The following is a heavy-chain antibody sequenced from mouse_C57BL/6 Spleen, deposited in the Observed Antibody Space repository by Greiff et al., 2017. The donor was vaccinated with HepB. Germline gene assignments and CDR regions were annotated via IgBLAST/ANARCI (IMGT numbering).Heavy chain of an antibody. J-gene: IGHJ3*01. V-gene: IGHV3-6*01. CDR1: GYSITSGYY. CDR3: ARGYGSPWFAY. CDR2: ISYDGSN. Sequence: VQLKESGPGLVKPSQSLSLTCSVTGYSITSGYYWNWIRQFPGNKLEWMGYISYDGSNNYNPSLKNRISITRDTSNNQLFLKLNSVTTEDTATYYSARGYGSPWFAYWGQGTLVTVSA. D-gene: IGHD1-1*01.